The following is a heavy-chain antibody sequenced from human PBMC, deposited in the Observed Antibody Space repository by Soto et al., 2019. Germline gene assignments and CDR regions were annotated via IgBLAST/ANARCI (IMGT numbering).Heavy chain of an antibody. CDR1: GFTISSYG. V-gene: IGHV3-30*18. Sequence: GGSLRLSCAASGFTISSYGMHWVRQAPGKGLEWVAVISYDGSNKYYADSVKGRFTISRDNSKNTLYLQMNSLRAEDTAVYYCAKDKWRAGTTPGYWGQGTLVTVSS. CDR3: AKDKWRAGTTPGY. CDR2: ISYDGSNK. D-gene: IGHD1-7*01. J-gene: IGHJ4*02.